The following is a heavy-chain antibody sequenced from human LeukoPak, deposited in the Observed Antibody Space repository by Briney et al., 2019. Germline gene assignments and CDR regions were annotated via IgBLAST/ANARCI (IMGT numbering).Heavy chain of an antibody. D-gene: IGHD6-19*01. CDR2: ISSSSSYI. CDR1: GFTFSSYS. J-gene: IGHJ4*02. CDR3: ARDPSGWYFWFQGDFDY. V-gene: IGHV3-21*01. Sequence: GGSLRLSCAASGFTFSSYSMNWVRQAPGKGLEWVSSISSSSSYIYYADSVKGRFTISRDNAKNSLYLQTNSLRAEDTAVYYCARDPSGWYFWFQGDFDYWGQGTLVTVSS.